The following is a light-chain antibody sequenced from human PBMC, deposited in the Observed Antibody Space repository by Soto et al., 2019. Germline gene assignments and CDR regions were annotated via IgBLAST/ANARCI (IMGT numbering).Light chain of an antibody. CDR1: QSITPS. CDR2: AAS. CDR3: KQSYGTPWT. J-gene: IGKJ1*01. Sequence: DIPMTHSPSSLSASVADRVPIAXXESQSITPSLNWHQQTPGKAPQAXTSAASSLHSGAPSRFSASGSGTDFTLTIRSLQPEDFATYYCKQSYGTPWTFGQGTKVDIK. V-gene: IGKV1-39*01.